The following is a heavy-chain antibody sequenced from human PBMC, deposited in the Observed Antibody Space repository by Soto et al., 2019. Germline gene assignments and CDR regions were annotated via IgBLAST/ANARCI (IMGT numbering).Heavy chain of an antibody. CDR1: GFTFGAFG. CDR3: AKLPSSSWYYGVDV. D-gene: IGHD6-13*01. Sequence: QVNLVESGGGVVQPGRSLRLSCAASGFTFGAFGMHWVRQAPGKGLEWLAVISYDGSDKSYADSVKGLFTISRDNSANTLYLQTRSLRAEDTAVYYCAKLPSSSWYYGVDVWGQGTTVIVSS. V-gene: IGHV3-30*18. J-gene: IGHJ6*02. CDR2: ISYDGSDK.